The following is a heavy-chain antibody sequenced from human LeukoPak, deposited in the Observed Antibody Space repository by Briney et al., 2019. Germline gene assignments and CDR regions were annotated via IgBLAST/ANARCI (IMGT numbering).Heavy chain of an antibody. V-gene: IGHV3-30*03. CDR3: VTRIAVARTPPDY. J-gene: IGHJ4*02. CDR2: ISYDGSNK. D-gene: IGHD6-19*01. Sequence: GGSLRLSYAASGFTFSSYGMHWVRQAPGKGLEWVAVISYDGSNKYYADSVKGRFTISRDNSKNTLYLQMNSLRAEDTAVYYCVTRIAVARTPPDYWGQGTLVTVSS. CDR1: GFTFSSYG.